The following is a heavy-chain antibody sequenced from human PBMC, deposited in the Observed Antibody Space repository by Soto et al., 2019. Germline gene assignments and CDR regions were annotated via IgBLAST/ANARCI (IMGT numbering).Heavy chain of an antibody. J-gene: IGHJ6*02. CDR1: GGTSSSYA. CDR2: IIPIFGTA. D-gene: IGHD3-10*01. V-gene: IGHV1-69*13. Sequence: SVKVSCKASGGTSSSYAISWVRQAPGQGLEWMGGIIPIFGTANYAQKFQGRVTITADESTSTAYMELSSLRSEDTAVYYCARHNYGSGSYYYYGMDVWGQGTTVTVS. CDR3: ARHNYGSGSYYYYGMDV.